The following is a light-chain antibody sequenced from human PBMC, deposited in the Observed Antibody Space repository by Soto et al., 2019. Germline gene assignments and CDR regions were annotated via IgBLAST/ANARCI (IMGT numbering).Light chain of an antibody. V-gene: IGKV1-6*01. CDR1: QGIGNN. Sequence: IQMTQSPSSLSACVGDRVTITCRASQGIGNNLGWYQQKPGEAPKLLIYAASTLHSGVPSRFSGSGSGTDFTPTISSLQPEDFATYYCLQDYYYPWTFGQGTKVAIK. CDR3: LQDYYYPWT. CDR2: AAS. J-gene: IGKJ1*01.